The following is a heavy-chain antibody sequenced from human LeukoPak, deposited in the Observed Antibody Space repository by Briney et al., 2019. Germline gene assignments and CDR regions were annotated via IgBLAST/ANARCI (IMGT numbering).Heavy chain of an antibody. CDR3: ARENCGGDCYTDY. V-gene: IGHV4-30-4*08. Sequence: SETLSLTCTVSGGSISSGDYYWSWIRQPPGKGLEWIGYIYYSGSTYYNPSLKSRVTISVDTSKNQFSLKLSSVTAADTAAYYCARENCGGDCYTDYWGQGTLVTVSS. D-gene: IGHD2-21*01. J-gene: IGHJ4*02. CDR1: GGSISSGDYY. CDR2: IYYSGST.